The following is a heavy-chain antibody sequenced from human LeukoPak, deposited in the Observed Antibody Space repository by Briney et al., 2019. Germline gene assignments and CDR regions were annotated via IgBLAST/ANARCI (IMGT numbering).Heavy chain of an antibody. CDR1: GFTFNSYA. J-gene: IGHJ4*02. CDR2: ISYDGSNK. D-gene: IGHD1-26*01. V-gene: IGHV3-30*04. CDR3: ARDRVGATDYFDY. Sequence: GGSLRLSCAASGFTFNSYAMHWVRQAPGKGLEWVAVISYDGSNKNHAGSVKGRVTISRDDSKNTLYLQMNSLRVEDTAVYYCARDRVGATDYFDYWGQGTLVTVSS.